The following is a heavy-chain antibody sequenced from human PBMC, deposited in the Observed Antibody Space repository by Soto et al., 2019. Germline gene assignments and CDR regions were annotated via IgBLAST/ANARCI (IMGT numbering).Heavy chain of an antibody. V-gene: IGHV1-18*01. CDR3: ARDCLSSYCSSTSPLDY. CDR1: GYTFTSYG. CDR2: ISAYNGNT. J-gene: IGHJ4*02. D-gene: IGHD2-2*01. Sequence: QVQLVQSGAEVKKPGASVKVSCKASGYTFTSYGISWVRQTPGQGLEWMGWISAYNGNTNYAQKLQGRVTMTTDTSTSTAYMELRSLRSDDTAVYYCARDCLSSYCSSTSPLDYWGQGTLVTVSS.